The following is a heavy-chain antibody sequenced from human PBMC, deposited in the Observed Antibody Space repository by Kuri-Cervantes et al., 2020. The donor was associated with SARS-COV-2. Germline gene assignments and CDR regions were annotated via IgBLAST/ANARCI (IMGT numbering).Heavy chain of an antibody. J-gene: IGHJ4*02. CDR1: GFTFSNAW. CDR3: TTAPDYGDYVGPDY. CDR2: IKSKTDGGTT. V-gene: IGHV3-15*07. D-gene: IGHD4-17*01. Sequence: GGSLRLSCAASGFTFSNAWMNWVRQAPGKGLEWVGRIKSKTDGGTTDYAAPVKGRFTISRDDSKNTLYLQMNSLETEDTAVYYCTTAPDYGDYVGPDYWGQGTLVTVSS.